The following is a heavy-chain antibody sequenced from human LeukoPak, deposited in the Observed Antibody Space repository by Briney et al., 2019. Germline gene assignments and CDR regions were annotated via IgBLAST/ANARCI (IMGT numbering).Heavy chain of an antibody. J-gene: IGHJ4*02. CDR2: INPNSGGT. CDR1: GYTFTGYY. V-gene: IGHV1-2*02. D-gene: IGHD1-1*01. Sequence: GASVTVSCKASGYTFTGYYMHWVRQAPGRGLEWMGWINPNSGGTNYAQKFQGRVTITRDTSISTAYMELSRLRSDDTAVYYCATLQGTQPNDYWGQGTLVTVSS. CDR3: ATLQGTQPNDY.